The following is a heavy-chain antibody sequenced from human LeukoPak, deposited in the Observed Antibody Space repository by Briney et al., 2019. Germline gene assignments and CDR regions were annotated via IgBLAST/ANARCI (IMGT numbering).Heavy chain of an antibody. Sequence: SETLSLTCAVYGGSFSGYHWSWIRQPPGKGLEWIGEINHSGSTNYNPSLKSRVTISVDTSKNQFSLKPSSVTAADTAVYYCARGSKSMVRGVINYYGMDVWGKGTTVTVSS. CDR2: INHSGST. V-gene: IGHV4-34*01. D-gene: IGHD3-10*01. J-gene: IGHJ6*04. CDR1: GGSFSGYH. CDR3: ARGSKSMVRGVINYYGMDV.